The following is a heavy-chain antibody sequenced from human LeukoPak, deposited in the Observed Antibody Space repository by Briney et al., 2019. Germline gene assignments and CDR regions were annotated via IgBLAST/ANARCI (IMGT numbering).Heavy chain of an antibody. V-gene: IGHV4-34*01. Sequence: SETLSLTCAVYGGSFSGYYWSWILQPPGKGLEWIGEINHRGSTNYNPSLKSRVTISVDTSKNQFSLKLSSVTAADTAVYYCARGWRTTLSDYYYGMDVWGQGTTVTVSS. CDR3: ARGWRTTLSDYYYGMDV. J-gene: IGHJ6*02. CDR1: GGSFSGYY. CDR2: INHRGST. D-gene: IGHD1-1*01.